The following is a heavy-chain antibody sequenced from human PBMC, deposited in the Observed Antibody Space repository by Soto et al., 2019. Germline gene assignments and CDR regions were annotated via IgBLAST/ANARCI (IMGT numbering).Heavy chain of an antibody. CDR3: AKSSVGATTLDYFDY. Sequence: PGGSLRLSCAASGFTFSSYGMHWVRQAPGKGLEWVAVISYDGSNKYYADSVKGRFTISRDNSKNTLYLQMNSLRAEDTAVYYCAKSSVGATTLDYFDYWGQGTLVTVSS. CDR1: GFTFSSYG. CDR2: ISYDGSNK. V-gene: IGHV3-30*18. D-gene: IGHD1-26*01. J-gene: IGHJ4*02.